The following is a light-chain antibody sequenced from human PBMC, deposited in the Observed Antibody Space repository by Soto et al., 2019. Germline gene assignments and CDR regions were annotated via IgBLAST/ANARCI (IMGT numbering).Light chain of an antibody. CDR1: QSLLFTSKNRNY. CDR3: HQYYSAPYS. J-gene: IGKJ2*03. Sequence: DIVMTQSPDSLAVSLGERATIKCTSSQSLLFTSKNRNYLGWYQHKPGQPPKLLIHGASSRQSGVPDRFSGSGSGTDFTLTIDSLQAEDVAVYYCHQYYSAPYSFGQGTKLEIK. CDR2: GAS. V-gene: IGKV4-1*01.